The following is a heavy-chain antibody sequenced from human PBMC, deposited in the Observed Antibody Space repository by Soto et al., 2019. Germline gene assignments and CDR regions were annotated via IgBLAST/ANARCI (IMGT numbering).Heavy chain of an antibody. V-gene: IGHV5-51*01. CDR1: GDSFTNYW. Sequence: GESLKISCKGSGDSFTNYWIAWVRQMPGKGLEWMGMIYPGDSKTRYSPSFQGQVTISADKSINSAYLQWSSLRASDTALYYCARQYCTNGVCYSGFDYWGHGPLVTVSS. J-gene: IGHJ4*01. CDR2: IYPGDSKT. CDR3: ARQYCTNGVCYSGFDY. D-gene: IGHD2-8*01.